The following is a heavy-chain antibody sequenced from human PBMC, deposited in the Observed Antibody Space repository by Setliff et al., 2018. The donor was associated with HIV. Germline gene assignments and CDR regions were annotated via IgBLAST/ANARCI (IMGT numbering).Heavy chain of an antibody. CDR3: AGLSGFLDY. CDR1: GYSINSDYY. J-gene: IGHJ4*02. CDR2: IYYSGST. V-gene: IGHV4-38-2*01. Sequence: SETLSLTCAVSGYSINSDYYWAWIRQPPGKGLEWIGNIYYSGSTYYNPSLKSRVTISVATSKKQFSLKLSSVTASDTAVYYCAGLSGFLDYWGQGTLVTVSS. D-gene: IGHD3-22*01.